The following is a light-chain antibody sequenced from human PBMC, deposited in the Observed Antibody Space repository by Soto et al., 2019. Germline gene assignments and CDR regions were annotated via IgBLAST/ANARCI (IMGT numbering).Light chain of an antibody. CDR1: SSDVGAYDF. J-gene: IGLJ1*01. V-gene: IGLV2-14*01. CDR3: SSYTTTDPYV. CDR2: EVS. Sequence: QSALTQPASVSGSPGQSITISCTGTSSDVGAYDFVSWYQQHPGKAPKYLIYEVSHRPSVVSDRFSGSKSGTTASLTISGLQAEDEADYYCSSYTTTDPYVFGTGTKLTVL.